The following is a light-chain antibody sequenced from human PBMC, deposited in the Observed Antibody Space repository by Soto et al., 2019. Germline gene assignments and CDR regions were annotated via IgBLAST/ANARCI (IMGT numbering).Light chain of an antibody. J-gene: IGLJ1*01. CDR2: EVS. V-gene: IGLV2-23*02. CDR3: CSYAGSTTYV. CDR1: SSDIGGYNF. Sequence: QSALTQPVSVSGSPGQSITISCTGTSSDIGGYNFVSWYQQHPGKAPKLIIYEVSGRPSGVSNRFSGSKSGNTASLTISGLQAEDEADYYCCSYAGSTTYVFGTGTKVTVL.